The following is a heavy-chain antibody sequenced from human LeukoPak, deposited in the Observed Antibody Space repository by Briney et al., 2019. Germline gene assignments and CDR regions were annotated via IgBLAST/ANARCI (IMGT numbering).Heavy chain of an antibody. V-gene: IGHV3-30*18. Sequence: GGSLRLSCAASGFTFSSYGMHWVRQAPGKGLEWVAVISYDGSNKYYADSVKGRFTISRDNSKNTLYLQMNSLRAEDTAVYYCAKDLGSSGWFNDYWGKGTLVTVSS. CDR1: GFTFSSYG. D-gene: IGHD6-19*01. CDR3: AKDLGSSGWFNDY. CDR2: ISYDGSNK. J-gene: IGHJ4*02.